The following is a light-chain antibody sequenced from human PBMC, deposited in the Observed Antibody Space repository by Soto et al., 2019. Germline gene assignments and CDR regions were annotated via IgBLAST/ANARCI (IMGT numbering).Light chain of an antibody. CDR1: SSNIGNNA. V-gene: IGLV1-36*01. CDR3: LAWDDSLDAWV. CDR2: QDD. Sequence: QSVLTQPPSVSEAPRQRVTISCSGSSSNIGNNAVSWYQHLPGQAPKLLIYQDDLLPSGVPDRFSGSKSGTSASLAISGLRSEDEADYYCLAWDDSLDAWVFGGGTKVTVL. J-gene: IGLJ3*02.